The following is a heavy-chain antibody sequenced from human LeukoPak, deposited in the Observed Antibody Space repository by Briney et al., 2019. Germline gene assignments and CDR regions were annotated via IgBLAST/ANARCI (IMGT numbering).Heavy chain of an antibody. V-gene: IGHV3-48*03. J-gene: IGHJ3*02. CDR1: GFIFSSHD. CDR3: ARDDYNWNVDAFHI. D-gene: IGHD1-20*01. Sequence: GGSLRLSCSTSGFIFSSHDMNWIRQAPGKGPEWISYISSSGGTIHYADSAEGRFTVSRDNAKNSLYLQMSSLRAEDTAVYYCARDDYNWNVDAFHIWGQGTMVTVSS. CDR2: ISSSGGTI.